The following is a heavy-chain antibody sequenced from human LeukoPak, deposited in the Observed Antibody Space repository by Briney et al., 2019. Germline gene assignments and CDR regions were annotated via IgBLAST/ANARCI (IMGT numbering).Heavy chain of an antibody. V-gene: IGHV1-2*02. D-gene: IGHD6-13*01. Sequence: ASVTVSCKASGYTFTGYYMHWVRQAPAQGLEWMGWINPNSGGTNYAQKFQGRVTMTRDTPIGTAYMELSRLRSDDTAVNYCARVASSWYLGFDYWGQGTLVTVSS. J-gene: IGHJ4*02. CDR3: ARVASSWYLGFDY. CDR2: INPNSGGT. CDR1: GYTFTGYY.